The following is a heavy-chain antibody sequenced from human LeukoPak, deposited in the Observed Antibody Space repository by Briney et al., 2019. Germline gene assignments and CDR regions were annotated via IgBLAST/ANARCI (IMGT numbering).Heavy chain of an antibody. CDR2: ISSSSNTI. CDR1: GFNSNTYS. D-gene: IGHD3-10*01. CDR3: ARGRWFGESLPAHFEY. Sequence: GGSLRLSCAASGFNSNTYSMNWVRQAPGKGLEWVSYISSSSNTIYYADSVKGRFTISRDNATNSLYLQMTTLRAEDTAVYYCARGRWFGESLPAHFEYWGQGTLVTVSS. V-gene: IGHV3-48*01. J-gene: IGHJ4*02.